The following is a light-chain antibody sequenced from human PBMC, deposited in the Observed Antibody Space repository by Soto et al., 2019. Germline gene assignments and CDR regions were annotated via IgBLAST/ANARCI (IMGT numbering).Light chain of an antibody. CDR3: QQSTNWPLT. J-gene: IGKJ4*01. Sequence: EIVLTQSPATLSFSPGERATLSCRASQSVSSQLAWYQQKPGQAPRLLIYDASNRATGIPARFSGSGSGTDFTLTISSLEPEDFAVYYCQQSTNWPLTLGGGTKVDIK. CDR2: DAS. CDR1: QSVSSQ. V-gene: IGKV3-11*01.